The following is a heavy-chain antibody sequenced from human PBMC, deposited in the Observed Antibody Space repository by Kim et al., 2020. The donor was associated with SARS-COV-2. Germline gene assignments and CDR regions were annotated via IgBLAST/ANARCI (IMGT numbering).Heavy chain of an antibody. CDR1: GYTFTSYG. Sequence: ASVKVSCKASGYTFTSYGISWVRQAPGQGLEWMGWISAYNGNTNYAQKLQGRVTMTTDTSTSTAYMELRSLRSDDTAVYYCARNIAWGPYSSSRPFYYYYGMDVWGQGTTVTVSS. CDR2: ISAYNGNT. V-gene: IGHV1-18*01. CDR3: ARNIAWGPYSSSRPFYYYYGMDV. D-gene: IGHD6-13*01. J-gene: IGHJ6*02.